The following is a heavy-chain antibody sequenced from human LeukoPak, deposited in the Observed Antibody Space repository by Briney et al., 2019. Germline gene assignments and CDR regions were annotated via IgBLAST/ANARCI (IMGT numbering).Heavy chain of an antibody. V-gene: IGHV3-21*01. D-gene: IGHD6-13*01. J-gene: IGHJ4*02. CDR3: ARASSSWDHFDY. Sequence: AGGSLRLSCAASGFTFSSYSMSWARQAPGKGLEWVSSISSSSSYIYYADSVKGRFTISRDNAKNLLYLQMNSLRAEDTAVYYCARASSSWDHFDYWGQGTLVTVSS. CDR2: ISSSSSYI. CDR1: GFTFSSYS.